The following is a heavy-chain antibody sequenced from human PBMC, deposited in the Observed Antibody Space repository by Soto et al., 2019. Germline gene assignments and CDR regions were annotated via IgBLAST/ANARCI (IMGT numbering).Heavy chain of an antibody. CDR1: GFTFSNYA. J-gene: IGHJ4*02. D-gene: IGHD6-13*01. CDR2: ISGSGGST. CDR3: AKDQGSSWYEIDY. Sequence: GSLRLSCAASGFTFSNYAVTWVRQAPGKGLEWVSTISGSGGSTCYADSVKGRFTISRDNSKNTLYLQMNSLRAEDTVVYYCAKDQGSSWYEIDYWGQGTLVTVSS. V-gene: IGHV3-23*01.